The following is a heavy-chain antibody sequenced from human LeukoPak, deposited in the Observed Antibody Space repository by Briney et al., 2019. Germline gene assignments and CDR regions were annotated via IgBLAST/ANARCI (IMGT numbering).Heavy chain of an antibody. CDR3: ARGLRYGSGSYSDY. J-gene: IGHJ4*02. Sequence: GASVKVSCKASGYTFTGYYMHWARQAPGQGLEWMGRINPNSGGTNYAQKFQGGVTMTRDTSISTAYMELSRLRSDDTAVYYCARGLRYGSGSYSDYWGQGTLVTVSS. V-gene: IGHV1-2*06. CDR1: GYTFTGYY. D-gene: IGHD3-10*01. CDR2: INPNSGGT.